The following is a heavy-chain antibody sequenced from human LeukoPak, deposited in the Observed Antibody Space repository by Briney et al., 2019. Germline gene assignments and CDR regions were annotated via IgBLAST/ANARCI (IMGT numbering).Heavy chain of an antibody. J-gene: IGHJ6*03. CDR3: AKDRLWFGQLLPSMDV. Sequence: PGGSLRLSCVVAGLRFSTYTMNWVRQAPGKGLEWVSSISATGDGTYYADSVQGRFTMSIDNSKNTVYLQMNGLRSEDTALYYCAKDRLWFGQLLPSMDVWGKGTTVTVSS. CDR2: ISATGDGT. D-gene: IGHD3-10*01. V-gene: IGHV3-23*01. CDR1: GLRFSTYT.